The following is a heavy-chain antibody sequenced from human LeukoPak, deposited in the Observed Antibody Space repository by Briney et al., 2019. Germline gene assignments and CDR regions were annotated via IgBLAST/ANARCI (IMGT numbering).Heavy chain of an antibody. D-gene: IGHD6-13*01. Sequence: GGSLRLSCAASGFTFSSYGMHWVRQAPGKGLEYVSAINGNGGSTYYANSVKGRFTISRGNSKNTLYLQMGSLRAEDMAVYYCTRGGAAAGTRGNDFWGQGTLVTLSP. CDR1: GFTFSSYG. CDR3: TRGGAAAGTRGNDF. J-gene: IGHJ4*02. CDR2: INGNGGST. V-gene: IGHV3-64*01.